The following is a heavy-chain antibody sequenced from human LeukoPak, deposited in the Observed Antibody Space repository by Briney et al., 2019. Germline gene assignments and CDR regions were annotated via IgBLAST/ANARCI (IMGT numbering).Heavy chain of an antibody. CDR2: INADDGRT. Sequence: PGGSLRLSCAASGFTFSTYAMSWVRQAPGKGLEWVSGINADDGRTYYADSVKGRFTISRDNSKNTLSLQLNSLRAEDTAVYYCAKSDGYYDSSGSFYFDYWGQGTLVTVSS. D-gene: IGHD3-22*01. CDR3: AKSDGYYDSSGSFYFDY. J-gene: IGHJ4*02. V-gene: IGHV3-23*01. CDR1: GFTFSTYA.